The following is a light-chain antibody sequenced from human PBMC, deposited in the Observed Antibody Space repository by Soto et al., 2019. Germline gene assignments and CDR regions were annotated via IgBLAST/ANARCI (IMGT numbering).Light chain of an antibody. V-gene: IGKV3D-15*01. CDR3: QYYYASSP. CDR2: GAS. Sequence: EIVRTHSPATLSVSPGGRATLSFRASQSASSKLAWYQQKPGQAPRLLIYGASSRATGIADRFSGSGSGTDFTLTISRLEPEDFAVYYCQYYYASSPFGRGTKVDIK. J-gene: IGKJ4*01. CDR1: QSASSK.